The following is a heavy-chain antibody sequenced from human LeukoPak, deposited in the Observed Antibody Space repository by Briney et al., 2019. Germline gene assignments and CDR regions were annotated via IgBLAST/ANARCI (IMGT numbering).Heavy chain of an antibody. CDR3: ARAPLYSGYDLTIDF. CDR1: GYILTIYY. D-gene: IGHD5-12*01. V-gene: IGHV1-46*01. Sequence: WASVKVSFKASGYILTIYYMHWVRQAPGQGLEWMGIINPNGGSTTYAQKFQGRVIMTRDTSTSTVYMELSSLRSEDTAVYYCARAPLYSGYDLTIDFWGQGSLVTVSS. J-gene: IGHJ4*02. CDR2: INPNGGST.